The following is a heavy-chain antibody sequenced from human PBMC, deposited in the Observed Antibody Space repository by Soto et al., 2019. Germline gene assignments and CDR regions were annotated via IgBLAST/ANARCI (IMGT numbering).Heavy chain of an antibody. CDR1: GFSLGIGRMG. Sequence: GPTLVSPTEALTLSCTVSGFSLGIGRMGVSWIRQPPGKPLEWLAHFFSDVERSYSASMQSRLTLSTDISGSQVVLTMTNMDPVDTATYYCARMDGDFNYYALDVWGQGTTVTVSS. V-gene: IGHV2-26*01. J-gene: IGHJ6*02. CDR2: FFSDVER. D-gene: IGHD4-17*01. CDR3: ARMDGDFNYYALDV.